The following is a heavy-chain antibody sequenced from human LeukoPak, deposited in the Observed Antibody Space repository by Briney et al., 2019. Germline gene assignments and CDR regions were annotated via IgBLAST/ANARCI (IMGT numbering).Heavy chain of an antibody. J-gene: IGHJ4*02. Sequence: GGSLRLSCAASGFTFSSYAMHWVRQAPGKGLEWVAVISYDGSNKYYADSVKGRFTISRDNSKNTLYLQMNSLRAEDTAVYYCARASLGYGDYAAWWGQGTLVTVSS. CDR1: GFTFSSYA. D-gene: IGHD4-17*01. V-gene: IGHV3-30-3*01. CDR2: ISYDGSNK. CDR3: ARASLGYGDYAAW.